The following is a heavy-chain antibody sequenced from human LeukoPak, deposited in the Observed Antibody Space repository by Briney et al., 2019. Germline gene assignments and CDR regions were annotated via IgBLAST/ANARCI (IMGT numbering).Heavy chain of an antibody. V-gene: IGHV3-30*04. J-gene: IGHJ4*02. D-gene: IGHD2-15*01. CDR1: GFTFSSYA. Sequence: GSLRLSCAASGFTFSSYAMHWVRQAPGKGLEWVAVISYDGSNKYYADSVKGRFTISRDNSKSTLYLQMNSLRAEDTAVYYCARVVAATYFDYWGQGTLVTVSS. CDR2: ISYDGSNK. CDR3: ARVVAATYFDY.